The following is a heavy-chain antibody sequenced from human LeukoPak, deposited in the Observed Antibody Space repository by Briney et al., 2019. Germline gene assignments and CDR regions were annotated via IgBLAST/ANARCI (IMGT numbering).Heavy chain of an antibody. V-gene: IGHV3-7*01. D-gene: IGHD4-23*01. CDR1: GFTFSSYW. J-gene: IGHJ4*02. CDR2: IKQDGSEK. Sequence: GGSLRLSCAASGFTFSSYWMNWVRQAPGKGLEWVANIKQDGSEKYYVDSVKGRFTISRDNAKNSLYLQMNSLRADDTAVYYCARAPVEPPYGVNSWSWTPRSYFFDYWGQGTLVTVSS. CDR3: ARAPVEPPYGVNSWSWTPRSYFFDY.